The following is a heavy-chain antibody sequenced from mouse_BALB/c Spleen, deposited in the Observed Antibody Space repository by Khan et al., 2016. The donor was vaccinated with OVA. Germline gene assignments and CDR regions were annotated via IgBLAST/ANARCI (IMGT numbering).Heavy chain of an antibody. J-gene: IGHJ3*01. Sequence: QVQLQQSGAELARPGTSVKVSCKASGYTFTDYLIDWVNQRPGQGLEWIGVINPGSGGTNYNEKFTGKATLTADKSSSTAYMQLSSLTSDDSAVYFCARGRYSSLACWGQGTLVTVSA. D-gene: IGHD1-1*01. CDR1: GYTFTDYL. CDR3: ARGRYSSLAC. CDR2: INPGSGGT. V-gene: IGHV1-54*01.